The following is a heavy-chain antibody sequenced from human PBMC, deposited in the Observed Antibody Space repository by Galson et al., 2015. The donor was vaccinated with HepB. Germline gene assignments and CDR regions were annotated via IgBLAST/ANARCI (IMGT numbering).Heavy chain of an antibody. CDR1: GFTFSSYA. J-gene: IGHJ6*02. CDR2: ISNDGSNK. V-gene: IGHV3-30-3*01. Sequence: SLRLSCATSGFTFSSYALHWVRQPPGKGLEWVAVISNDGSNKNYADSVRGRFTISRDNSKNTLYLQMNSLRAEDTAVYYCARGKSATYYFYGMDVWGQGTTVTVSS. CDR3: ARGKSATYYFYGMDV. D-gene: IGHD2-15*01.